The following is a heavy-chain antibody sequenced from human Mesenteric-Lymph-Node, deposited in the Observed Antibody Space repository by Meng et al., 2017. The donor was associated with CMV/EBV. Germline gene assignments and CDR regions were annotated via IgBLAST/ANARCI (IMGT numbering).Heavy chain of an antibody. J-gene: IGHJ4*02. CDR1: GYRLATHW. D-gene: IGHD2-8*02. Sequence: SGYRLATHWIGWVRQMPGNGLEWMGIIYPADSDTRYSPSFQGQVTISADKSINTAYLQWSSLKASDTAMYYCARRNVGGLLAASDYWGQGTLVTVSS. V-gene: IGHV5-51*01. CDR2: IYPADSDT. CDR3: ARRNVGGLLAASDY.